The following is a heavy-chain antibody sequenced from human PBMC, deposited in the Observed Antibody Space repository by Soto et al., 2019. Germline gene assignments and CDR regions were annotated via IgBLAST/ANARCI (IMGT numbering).Heavy chain of an antibody. D-gene: IGHD6-6*01. CDR1: GFTFSSYW. CDR2: INSDGSST. J-gene: IGHJ6*02. Sequence: GGSLRLSCAASGFTFSSYWMHWVRQAPGKGLVWVSRINSDGSSTSYADSVKGRFTISRDNAKNTLYLQMNSLRAEDTAVYYCARRGELPIAARSGYYSGMDVWGQGTTVTVSS. V-gene: IGHV3-74*01. CDR3: ARRGELPIAARSGYYSGMDV.